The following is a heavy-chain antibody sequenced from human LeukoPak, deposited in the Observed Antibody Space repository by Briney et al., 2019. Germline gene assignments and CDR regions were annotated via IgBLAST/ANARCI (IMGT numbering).Heavy chain of an antibody. CDR2: INGDGSST. V-gene: IGHV3-74*01. CDR3: TRVDIRGYRSFYHYYGMDV. J-gene: IGHJ6*02. Sequence: PGGSLRLSCAASGFTFSSYWMHWVRQAPGKGLVWVSRINGDGSSTNSADSVKGLFTISRDNAQNTLYLQMNSLGAEDTAVYSCTRVDIRGYRSFYHYYGMDVWGQGTTVTVSS. D-gene: IGHD3-16*02. CDR1: GFTFSSYW.